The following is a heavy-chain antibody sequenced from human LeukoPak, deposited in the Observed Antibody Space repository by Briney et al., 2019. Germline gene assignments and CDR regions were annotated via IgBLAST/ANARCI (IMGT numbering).Heavy chain of an antibody. J-gene: IGHJ4*02. Sequence: PGGSLRLSCAASGFTFSSYWMHWVRQAPGKGLVWVSRINSDGSSTSYADSVKGRFTISRDNAKNTLYLQMNSLRAEDTAVYYCARGNTYYDFWSGYPGAYWGQGTLVTVSS. CDR1: GFTFSSYW. V-gene: IGHV3-74*01. D-gene: IGHD3-3*01. CDR3: ARGNTYYDFWSGYPGAY. CDR2: INSDGSST.